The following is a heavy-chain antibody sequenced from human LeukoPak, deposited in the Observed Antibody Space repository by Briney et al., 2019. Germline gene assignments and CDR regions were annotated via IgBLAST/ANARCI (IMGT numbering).Heavy chain of an antibody. J-gene: IGHJ4*02. V-gene: IGHV4-39*01. Sequence: SETLSLTCGVDAGSLSSYYWGWIRQPPGKGLEWIGSIYYSGSTYYNPSLKSRVTISVDTSKNQFSLKLSSVTAADTAVYYCARQGGYCSGGSCYSVFDYWGQGTLVTVSS. CDR3: ARQGGYCSGGSCYSVFDY. CDR2: IYYSGST. CDR1: AGSLSSYY. D-gene: IGHD2-15*01.